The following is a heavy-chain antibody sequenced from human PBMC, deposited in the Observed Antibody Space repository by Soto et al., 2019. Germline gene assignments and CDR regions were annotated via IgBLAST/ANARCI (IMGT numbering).Heavy chain of an antibody. J-gene: IGHJ6*02. CDR2: IIPIFGTA. CDR1: GGTFSTYA. Sequence: ASVKVSCKASGGTFSTYAISWVRQAPGQGLEWVGGIIPIFGTANYAQKFQGRVTITADESTSTAYMELSSLRSEDTAVYYCARAAYSYGTAYLSYYYGMDVWGQGTTVTVSS. D-gene: IGHD5-18*01. V-gene: IGHV1-69*13. CDR3: ARAAYSYGTAYLSYYYGMDV.